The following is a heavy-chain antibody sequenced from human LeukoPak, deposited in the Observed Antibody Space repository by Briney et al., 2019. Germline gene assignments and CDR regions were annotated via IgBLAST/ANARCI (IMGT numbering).Heavy chain of an antibody. CDR2: INPSGST. J-gene: IGHJ4*02. Sequence: PSETLSLTCAVYGGSFSGYYWSWIRQPPGKGLEWIGEINPSGSTNYNPSLKSRVTISVDTSKNQFSLKLSSVTAADTAVYYCALQKASGYPDYWGQGTLVTVSS. CDR1: GGSFSGYY. V-gene: IGHV4-34*01. CDR3: ALQKASGYPDY. D-gene: IGHD3-22*01.